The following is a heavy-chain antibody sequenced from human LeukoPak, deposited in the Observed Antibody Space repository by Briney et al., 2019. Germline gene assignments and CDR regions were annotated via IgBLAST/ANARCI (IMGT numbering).Heavy chain of an antibody. J-gene: IGHJ3*02. CDR2: INTYNGNT. D-gene: IGHD3-10*01. V-gene: IGHV1-18*04. Sequence: ASVKVSCKASGYTFMSYAIGWVRQAPGQGLEWMGWINTYNGNTNYAQNLQGRVTMTTDTSTSTAYMDLRSLRSDDTAVYYCARERTYYYGSGSSDAFDMWGQGTLVTVSS. CDR3: ARERTYYYGSGSSDAFDM. CDR1: GYTFMSYA.